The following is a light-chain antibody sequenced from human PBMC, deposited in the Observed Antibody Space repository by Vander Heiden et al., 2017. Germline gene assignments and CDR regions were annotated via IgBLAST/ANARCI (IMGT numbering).Light chain of an antibody. J-gene: IGKJ4*01. V-gene: IGKV3-15*01. CDR1: QSVSNN. Sequence: EIAMARPPATLSVSPGERATLSCRASQSVSNNLAWYQQKPGQAPRLLIYAASTRATNIPTGFSGSGAGTDFTLTISSLQSEDFALYYCQQYKNWPLTFGGGAKVEIK. CDR3: QQYKNWPLT. CDR2: AAS.